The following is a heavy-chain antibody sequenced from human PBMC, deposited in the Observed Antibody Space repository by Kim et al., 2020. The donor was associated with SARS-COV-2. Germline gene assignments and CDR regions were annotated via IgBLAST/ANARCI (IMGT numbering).Heavy chain of an antibody. CDR3: AKVGSGWSGYFDY. Sequence: SETLSLSCTVSGGSISSHYWSWIRQPPGKELEWIGDIYHSGSTSYNPSLESRVTISVDTSKSQFSLKLSSVTTADTAVYYCAKVGSGWSGYFDYWGQGIL. D-gene: IGHD6-19*01. CDR1: GGSISSHY. CDR2: IYHSGST. V-gene: IGHV4-59*11. J-gene: IGHJ4*02.